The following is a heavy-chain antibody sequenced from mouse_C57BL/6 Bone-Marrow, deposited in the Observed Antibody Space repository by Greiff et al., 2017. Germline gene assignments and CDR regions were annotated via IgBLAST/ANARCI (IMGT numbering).Heavy chain of an antibody. CDR1: GYTFTSYW. J-gene: IGHJ3*01. V-gene: IGHV1-59*01. D-gene: IGHD1-1*01. Sequence: VQLQQSGAELVRPGTSVKLSCKASGYTFTSYWMHWVKQRPGQGLEWIGVIDPSDSYTNYNQKFKGKATLTVDTSSSTAYMQLSSLTSEDSAVYYWARVYYGSSYGFAYWGQGTLVTVSA. CDR3: ARVYYGSSYGFAY. CDR2: IDPSDSYT.